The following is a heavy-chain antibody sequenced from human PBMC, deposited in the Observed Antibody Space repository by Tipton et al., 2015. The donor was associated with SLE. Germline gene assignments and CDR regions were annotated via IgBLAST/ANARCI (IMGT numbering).Heavy chain of an antibody. D-gene: IGHD4-17*01. CDR1: GGSINSYY. CDR3: SRDREGFGDFYFDY. Sequence: TLSLTCTVSGGSINSYYWSWIRQPPGKGLEWIGYFYGGSTSYNPSLRGRVTISGDTSKNQFSLTLKSVSAADTAVYYCSRDREGFGDFYFDYWGQGILVTVSS. V-gene: IGHV4-4*08. CDR2: FYGGST. J-gene: IGHJ4*02.